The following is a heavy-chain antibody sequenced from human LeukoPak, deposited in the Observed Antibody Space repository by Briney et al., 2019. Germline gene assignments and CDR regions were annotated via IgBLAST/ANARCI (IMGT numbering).Heavy chain of an antibody. CDR1: GGSFSGYY. J-gene: IGHJ4*02. Sequence: PSETLSLTCAVYGGSFSGYYWSWIRRPPGKGLEWIGEINHSGSTNYNPSLKSRVTISVDTSKNQFSLKLSSVTAADTAVYYCARGGLSPSDYWGQGTLVTVSS. V-gene: IGHV4-34*01. CDR3: ARGGLSPSDY. CDR2: INHSGST.